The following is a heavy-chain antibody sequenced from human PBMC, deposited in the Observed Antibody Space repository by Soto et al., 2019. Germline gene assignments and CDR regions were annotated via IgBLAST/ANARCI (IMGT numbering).Heavy chain of an antibody. CDR1: GYTFTSYD. D-gene: IGHD2-8*01. V-gene: IGHV1-8*01. J-gene: IGHJ6*03. CDR3: AREGPSDIVLMRYYYYYMDV. CDR2: MNPNSGNT. Sequence: ASVKVSCKASGYTFTSYDINWVRQATGQGLEWMGWMNPNSGNTGYAQKFQGRVTMTRNTSISTAYMELSSLRSEDTAVYYCAREGPSDIVLMRYYYYYMDVWGKGTTVTVSS.